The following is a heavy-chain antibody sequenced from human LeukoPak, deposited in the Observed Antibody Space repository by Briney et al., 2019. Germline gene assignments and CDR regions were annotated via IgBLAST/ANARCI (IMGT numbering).Heavy chain of an antibody. CDR1: GFTFSSYA. CDR3: AKESDSGDYRTADY. V-gene: IGHV3-30-3*02. J-gene: IGHJ4*02. D-gene: IGHD3-22*01. CDR2: ISYDGSNK. Sequence: SGGSLRLSCAASGFTFSSYAMHWVRQAPGKELEWVAVISYDGSNKYYADSVKGRFTISRDNSKNTLYLQMNSLRAEDTAVYYCAKESDSGDYRTADYWGQGTLVTVSS.